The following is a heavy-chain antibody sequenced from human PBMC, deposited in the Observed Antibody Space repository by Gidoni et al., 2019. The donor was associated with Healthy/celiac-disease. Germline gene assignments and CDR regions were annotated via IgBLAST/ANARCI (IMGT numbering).Heavy chain of an antibody. D-gene: IGHD3-22*01. CDR1: GYRFTSYW. V-gene: IGHV5-10-1*01. CDR2: IDPSDSYT. CDR3: ARRISDSSGYYRV. Sequence: EVQLVPSGAEVKKPGESLRISCKGSGYRFTSYWLSWVRQMPGKGLEWMGRIDPSDSYTNYSASFQGHVTISADKSISTAYLQWSSLKASDTAMYYCARRISDSSGYYRVWGQGTLVTVSS. J-gene: IGHJ4*02.